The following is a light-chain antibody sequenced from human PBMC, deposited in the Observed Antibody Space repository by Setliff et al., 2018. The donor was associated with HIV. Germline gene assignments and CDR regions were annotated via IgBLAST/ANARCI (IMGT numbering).Light chain of an antibody. Sequence: QSALTQPPSASGSPGQSVTISCTGTSSDVGGYNYVSWYQQHPGKAPKLIIYEVTKRPSGVPDRFSGSKSGNTASLAVSGLQTEDEADHYCCSNTGSNTYVFGTGTKVTVL. J-gene: IGLJ1*01. CDR3: CSNTGSNTYV. CDR1: SSDVGGYNY. V-gene: IGLV2-8*01. CDR2: EVT.